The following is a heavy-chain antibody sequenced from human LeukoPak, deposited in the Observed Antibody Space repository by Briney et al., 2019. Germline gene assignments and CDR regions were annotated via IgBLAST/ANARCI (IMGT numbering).Heavy chain of an antibody. CDR3: ARVAKERVGEVYYFDY. J-gene: IGHJ4*02. V-gene: IGHV3-13*01. D-gene: IGHD1-1*01. CDR2: IGTAGDT. Sequence: QPGGSLRLSCAASGFTFSDYDMHWVRQATGKGLEWVSAIGTAGDTYYTGSVKGRFTISRENAKNSLYLQMNGLRAGDTAVYYCARVAKERVGEVYYFDYWGQGTLVTVSS. CDR1: GFTFSDYD.